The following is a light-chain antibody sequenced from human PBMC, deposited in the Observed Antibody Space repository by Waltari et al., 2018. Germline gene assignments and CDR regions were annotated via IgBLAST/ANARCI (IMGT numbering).Light chain of an antibody. CDR2: GAS. CDR1: QDVGSW. Sequence: DIQMTQSPSSVSAPLGDRVTITCRATQDVGSWLAWYQQKPGKAPRQLIYGASTLQSGVPSRFSGSGSGTEFTLTISSLQPEDFATYYCQQANSFPFTFGPGTKVDIK. CDR3: QQANSFPFT. J-gene: IGKJ3*01. V-gene: IGKV1-12*01.